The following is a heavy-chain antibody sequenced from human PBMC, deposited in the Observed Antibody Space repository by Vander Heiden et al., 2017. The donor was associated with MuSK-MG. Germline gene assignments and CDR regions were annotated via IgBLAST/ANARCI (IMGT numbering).Heavy chain of an antibody. Sequence: EVQLLESGGGLVQPGGSLRLSCAASGFTFTSYAMSWVRQAPGKGLEWVSAISGSGGDTYYTDSVKGRFTVSRDNSKNTLYLQMNSLRADETAVYYCAKLRGYTSGYRNYFYFDYWGQGTLVTVSS. CDR2: ISGSGGDT. CDR1: GFTFTSYA. J-gene: IGHJ4*02. D-gene: IGHD5-18*01. CDR3: AKLRGYTSGYRNYFYFDY. V-gene: IGHV3-23*01.